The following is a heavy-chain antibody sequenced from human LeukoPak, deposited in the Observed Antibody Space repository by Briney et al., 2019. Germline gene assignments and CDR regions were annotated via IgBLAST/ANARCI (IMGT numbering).Heavy chain of an antibody. D-gene: IGHD2-2*02. V-gene: IGHV3-53*01. CDR2: IYSGGST. CDR3: ARARYLTFDY. Sequence: GGSLRLSCAASGFSVSDHYMSWIRQAPGRGLEWVSTIYSGGSTYYVGSVNGRFTISRDSSQNTLYLHMNSLRADDTAVYYCARARYLTFDYWGQGSLVAVSS. J-gene: IGHJ4*02. CDR1: GFSVSDHY.